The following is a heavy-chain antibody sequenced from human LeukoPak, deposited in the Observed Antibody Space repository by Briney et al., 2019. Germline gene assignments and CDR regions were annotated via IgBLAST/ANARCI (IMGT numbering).Heavy chain of an antibody. Sequence: PSETLSLTCTVSGGSISSGSYYWGWIRQPPGKGLEWIGTIYYIGSTYYNSSLKSRVTISVDTSKNQFSLKLSSVTAADTAVYYCARQSQKDGITIFGGWGQGTLVTVSS. CDR3: ARQSQKDGITIFGG. J-gene: IGHJ4*02. CDR1: GGSISSGSYY. V-gene: IGHV4-39*01. CDR2: IYYIGST. D-gene: IGHD3-3*01.